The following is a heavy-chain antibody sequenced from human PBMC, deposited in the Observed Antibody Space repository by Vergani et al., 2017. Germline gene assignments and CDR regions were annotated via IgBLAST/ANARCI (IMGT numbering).Heavy chain of an antibody. CDR2: INHSGST. J-gene: IGHJ5*02. V-gene: IGHV4-34*01. D-gene: IGHD2-15*01. CDR3: ESGTRAEGGGRLGWFDP. Sequence: QVQLQQWGAGLLKPSETLSLTCAVYGGSFSGYYWSWIRQPPGKGLEWIGEINHSGSTNYNPSLKNRVTISIDTSKNQFSLKLSSVTAADTAVYYCESGTRAEGGGRLGWFDPWGQGTLVTVSS. CDR1: GGSFSGYY.